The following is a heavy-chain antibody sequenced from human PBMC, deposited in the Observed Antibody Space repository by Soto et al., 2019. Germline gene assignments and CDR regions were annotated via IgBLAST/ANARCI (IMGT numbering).Heavy chain of an antibody. CDR2: IYYSGST. J-gene: IGHJ2*01. Sequence: QLQLQESGPGLVKPSETLSLTCTVSGGSISSSSYYWGWIRQPPGKGLEWIGSIYYSGSTYYNPSLKSRVTISVDTSKNQFSLKLSSVTAADTAVYYCARPPIDYGDYRNYWYFDLWGRGTLVTVSS. D-gene: IGHD4-17*01. V-gene: IGHV4-39*01. CDR1: GGSISSSSYY. CDR3: ARPPIDYGDYRNYWYFDL.